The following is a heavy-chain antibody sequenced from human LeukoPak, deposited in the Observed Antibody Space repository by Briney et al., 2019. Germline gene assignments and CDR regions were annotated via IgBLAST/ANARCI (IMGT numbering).Heavy chain of an antibody. CDR2: ISSSSSYI. D-gene: IGHD1-20*01. CDR1: GFTFSSYS. Sequence: GGSLRLSCAASGFTFSSYSMNWVRQAPGKGLEWVSSISSSSSYIYYADSVKGRFTISRDNSKNTLYLQMNSLRAEDTAVYYCARDQVTGTPDFGFDLWGLGTMVAVSS. V-gene: IGHV3-21*06. J-gene: IGHJ3*01. CDR3: ARDQVTGTPDFGFDL.